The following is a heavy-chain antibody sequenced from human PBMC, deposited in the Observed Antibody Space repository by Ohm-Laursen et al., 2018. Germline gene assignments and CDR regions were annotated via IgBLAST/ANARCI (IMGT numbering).Heavy chain of an antibody. Sequence: TLSLTCTVSGGSIRTYYWNCIRQPAGKGLEWIGRVHSSGRTNHNPSLKSRVSISVDTSKNQFSLKLNSVTAADTAVYYCARDSGPPKYYYYGLDVWGQGTTVTVSS. D-gene: IGHD1-14*01. J-gene: IGHJ6*02. CDR2: VHSSGRT. CDR3: ARDSGPPKYYYYGLDV. V-gene: IGHV4-4*07. CDR1: GGSIRTYY.